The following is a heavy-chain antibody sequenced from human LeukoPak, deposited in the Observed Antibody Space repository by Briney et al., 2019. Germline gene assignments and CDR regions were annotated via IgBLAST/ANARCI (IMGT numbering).Heavy chain of an antibody. CDR1: GGSISSSSYY. J-gene: IGHJ4*02. D-gene: IGHD3-22*01. CDR3: AREKYYYDSSGYQPFDY. CDR2: IYYSGST. Sequence: PSETLSLTCTVSGGSISSSSYYWGWIRQPPGKGLEWIGSIYYSGSTYYNPPLKSRVTISVDTSKNQFSLKLSSVTAADTAVYYCAREKYYYDSSGYQPFDYWGQGTLVTVSS. V-gene: IGHV4-39*01.